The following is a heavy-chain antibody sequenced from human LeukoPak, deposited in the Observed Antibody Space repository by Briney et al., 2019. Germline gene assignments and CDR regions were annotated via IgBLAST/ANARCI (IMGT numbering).Heavy chain of an antibody. CDR3: ASLQYYGSGSRSGY. D-gene: IGHD3-10*01. V-gene: IGHV3-53*01. CDR1: GCTVSSNY. Sequence: HPGGSLRLTCAASGCTVSSNYMSWVRQAPGKGLEWVSVIYSGGSTYYADSVKGRFTISRDNSKNTLYLQMNSLRAEDTAVYYCASLQYYGSGSRSGYWGQGTLVTVSS. CDR2: IYSGGST. J-gene: IGHJ4*02.